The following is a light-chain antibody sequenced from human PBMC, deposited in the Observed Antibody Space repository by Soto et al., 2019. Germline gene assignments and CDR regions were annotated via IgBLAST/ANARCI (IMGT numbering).Light chain of an antibody. J-gene: IGKJ2*01. Sequence: EFVVTQSPGTLSLSLGERATLSCRTSQSVRSRYLAWYQQKPGQAPTLLIYDASSRPGGIPDRFIGSGSGTDFTLTISRLEPEDFAVYYCQQYGDSPYTFGQGTKLKIK. CDR1: QSVRSRY. CDR2: DAS. CDR3: QQYGDSPYT. V-gene: IGKV3-20*01.